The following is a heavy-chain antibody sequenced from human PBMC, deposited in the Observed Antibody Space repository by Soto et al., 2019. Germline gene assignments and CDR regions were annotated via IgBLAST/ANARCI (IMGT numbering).Heavy chain of an antibody. D-gene: IGHD2-15*01. V-gene: IGHV3-64*01. CDR1: GFTFSSYA. CDR3: ARERCSGGGCRQEIDH. CDR2: ISTTGGRT. J-gene: IGHJ4*02. Sequence: EVQLVESGGGLVQPGESLRLSCAASGFTFSSYAMHWVRQAPGKGLEFVSAISTTGGRTYYANSVKGRFTVSRDNFKNTLYLQMGSLRAEDMAVYYCARERCSGGGCRQEIDHWGQGTLVTVSS.